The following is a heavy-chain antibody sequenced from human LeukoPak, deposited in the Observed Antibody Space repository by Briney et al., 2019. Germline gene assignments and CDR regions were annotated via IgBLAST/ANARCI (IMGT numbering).Heavy chain of an antibody. V-gene: IGHV3-48*04. Sequence: GGSLRLSCAASGFTFSSYAMSWVRQAPGKGLEWVSYISSSGSTIYYADSVKGRFTISRDNAKNSLYLQMNSLRAEDTAVYYCARERAYSSSWRVWGQGTLVTVSS. J-gene: IGHJ4*02. CDR3: ARERAYSSSWRV. CDR1: GFTFSSYA. D-gene: IGHD6-13*01. CDR2: ISSSGSTI.